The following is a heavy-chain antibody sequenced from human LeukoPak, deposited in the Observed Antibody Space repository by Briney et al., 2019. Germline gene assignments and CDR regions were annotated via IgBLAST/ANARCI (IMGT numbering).Heavy chain of an antibody. CDR3: ARDTHNTRGRRRGNYYYYYYMDV. Sequence: GASVKVSCKASGGTFSSYAISWVRQAPGQGLEWMGGIIPIFGTAYYAQKFQGRVTITADESTSTAYMELSSLRSEDTAVYYCARDTHNTRGRRRGNYYYYYYMDVWGKGTTVTVSS. D-gene: IGHD1-14*01. CDR1: GGTFSSYA. J-gene: IGHJ6*03. CDR2: IIPIFGTA. V-gene: IGHV1-69*13.